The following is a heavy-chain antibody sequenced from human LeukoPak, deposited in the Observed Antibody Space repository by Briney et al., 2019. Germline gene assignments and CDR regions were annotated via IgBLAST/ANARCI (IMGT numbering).Heavy chain of an antibody. CDR2: IYYTGST. J-gene: IGHJ6*03. CDR3: ARATSWSYYYMDV. Sequence: SETLSLTCTVSGGSISTYYWSWIRQSPGKGLEWIGYIYYTGSTSYNLSLKSRVAISVDTSKNQFSLKLSSVTAADTAVYYCARATSWSYYYMDVWAKGTTVTVSS. CDR1: GGSISTYY. V-gene: IGHV4-59*01.